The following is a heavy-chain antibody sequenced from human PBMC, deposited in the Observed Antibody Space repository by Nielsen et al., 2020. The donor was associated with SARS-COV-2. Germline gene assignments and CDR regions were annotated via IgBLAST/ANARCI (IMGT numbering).Heavy chain of an antibody. CDR1: GYSFTSYW. J-gene: IGHJ4*02. CDR3: ARLQYYYGSGSHPIV. D-gene: IGHD3-10*01. Sequence: GESLKISCKGSGYSFTSYWISWVRQMPGKGLEWMGRIDPSDSYTNYSPSFQGHVTISADKSISTAYLQWSSLKASDTAMYYCARLQYYYGSGSHPIVWGQGTLVTVSS. CDR2: IDPSDSYT. V-gene: IGHV5-10-1*01.